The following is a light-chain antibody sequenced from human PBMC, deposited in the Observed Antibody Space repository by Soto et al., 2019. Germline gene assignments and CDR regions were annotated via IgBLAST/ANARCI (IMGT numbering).Light chain of an antibody. CDR3: QQYGRSPST. CDR2: GAS. CDR1: QSVSNN. V-gene: IGKV3-15*01. Sequence: EILMTQSAATLSVSPGGRATLSCRASQSVSNNLAWYQQKPGQAPRLLIYGASTRATGIPARFTGSGSGTDFTITISRLEPEDFAVYYCQQYGRSPSTFGGGTKVDIK. J-gene: IGKJ4*01.